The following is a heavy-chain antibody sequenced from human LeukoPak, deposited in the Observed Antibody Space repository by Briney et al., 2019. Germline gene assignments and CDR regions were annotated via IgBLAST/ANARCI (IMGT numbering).Heavy chain of an antibody. Sequence: GASVKVSCKASGYSFTTYDINWVRQAPGQGLEWMGWMGPKKSDTGYARKFQDRVTLTWNISTDTAYMELNSLTAEDTAVYFCAGGPPEDTSSGYWGQGTLVTVSS. J-gene: IGHJ4*02. CDR1: GYSFTTYD. CDR2: MGPKKSDT. D-gene: IGHD3-22*01. V-gene: IGHV1-8*01. CDR3: AGGPPEDTSSGY.